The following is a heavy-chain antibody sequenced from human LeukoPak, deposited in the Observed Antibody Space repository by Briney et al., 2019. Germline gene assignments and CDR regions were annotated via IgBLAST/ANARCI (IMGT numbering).Heavy chain of an antibody. CDR3: ATAALWFGELMGDFDY. CDR2: ISSSSSYI. V-gene: IGHV3-21*01. CDR1: GFTFSSYS. J-gene: IGHJ4*02. Sequence: GGSLRLSCAASGFTFSSYSMNWVRQAPGKGLEWVSSISSSSSYIYYADSVKGRFTISRDNAKNSLYLQMNSLRAEDTAVYYCATAALWFGELMGDFDYWGQGTLVTVSS. D-gene: IGHD3-10*01.